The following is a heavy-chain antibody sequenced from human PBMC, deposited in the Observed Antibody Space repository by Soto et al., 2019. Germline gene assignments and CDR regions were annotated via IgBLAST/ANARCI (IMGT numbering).Heavy chain of an antibody. CDR2: IHNDGST. V-gene: IGHV3-66*01. CDR3: ARDSYTRY. CDR1: GFIVSTSY. J-gene: IGHJ4*02. D-gene: IGHD4-4*01. Sequence: GGSLRLSCAASGFIVSTSYMSRVRQAPGKGLEWVSIIHNDGSTYYADSAKGRFTISRDDSKNTLYLQILSLRAEDTAVYYCARDSYTRYWGQGTLVTVSS.